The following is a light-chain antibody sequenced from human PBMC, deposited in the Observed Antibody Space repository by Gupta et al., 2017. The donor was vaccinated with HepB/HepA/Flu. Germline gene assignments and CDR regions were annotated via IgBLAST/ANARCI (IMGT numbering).Light chain of an antibody. CDR3: SSDTFNINFYV. Sequence: QSALTHPPSASGSPGQSVTISCAGTSSDYVSWYQQHPGKAPRLMIYEVNKRPSGVPDRFSGSKSGNSASLTVSGLQAEDDAHYYCSSDTFNINFYVFGTGTKITVL. CDR2: EVN. V-gene: IGLV2-8*01. J-gene: IGLJ1*01. CDR1: SSDY.